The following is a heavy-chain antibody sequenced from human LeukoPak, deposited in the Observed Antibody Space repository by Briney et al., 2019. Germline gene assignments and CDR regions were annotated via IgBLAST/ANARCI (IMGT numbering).Heavy chain of an antibody. V-gene: IGHV3-30-3*01. CDR2: ISYDGSNK. J-gene: IGHJ4*02. CDR3: ASNPSIVDY. Sequence: GGSLRLSCAASGVTFSSYAMHWVRQAPGKGLEWVAVISYDGSNKYYADSVKGRFTISRDNSKNTLYLQMNSLRAEDTAVYYCASNPSIVDYWGQGTLVTVSS. D-gene: IGHD2-15*01. CDR1: GVTFSSYA.